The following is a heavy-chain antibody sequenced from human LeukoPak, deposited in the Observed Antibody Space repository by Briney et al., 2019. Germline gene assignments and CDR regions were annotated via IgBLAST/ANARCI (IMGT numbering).Heavy chain of an antibody. Sequence: PGGSLRLSCAASGFTFSSYWMHWVRQAPGKGLVWVSRINSDGSSRSYADSVKGRFTISRDSAKNTLFLQMDSLRAEDTAVYYCVRGTSRRNGFGGDDPYWGQGTLVIVSS. CDR1: GFTFSSYW. J-gene: IGHJ4*02. V-gene: IGHV3-74*01. CDR3: VRGTSRRNGFGGDDPY. D-gene: IGHD2-21*02. CDR2: INSDGSSR.